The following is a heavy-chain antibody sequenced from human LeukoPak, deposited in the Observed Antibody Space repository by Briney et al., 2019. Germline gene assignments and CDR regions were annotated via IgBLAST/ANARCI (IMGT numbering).Heavy chain of an antibody. D-gene: IGHD6-13*01. Sequence: GGSLRLSCAASGFTFSSYWMNWARQAPGKGLEWVASIKQDGSEKYYVDSVKGRFTISRDNAKNSLYLQMNSLRAEDTAVYYCARVSSSSWDYYYYGMDVWGQGTTVTVSS. V-gene: IGHV3-7*01. CDR3: ARVSSSSWDYYYYGMDV. CDR1: GFTFSSYW. CDR2: IKQDGSEK. J-gene: IGHJ6*02.